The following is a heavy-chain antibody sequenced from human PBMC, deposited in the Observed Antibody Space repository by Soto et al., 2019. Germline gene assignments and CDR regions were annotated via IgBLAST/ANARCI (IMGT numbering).Heavy chain of an antibody. D-gene: IGHD3-10*01. CDR1: GFTFSLYS. J-gene: IGHJ6*02. CDR3: ARAVTWGLDV. Sequence: EVQLVESGGGLVQPGGSLRLSFAASGFTFSLYSMSWVRKAPGKGLEWVSYISRSSTGIHYADSVKGRFTISRDDATNSMHLQMNSLRDGDTAVYYCARAVTWGLDVWGQGTTVSISS. V-gene: IGHV3-48*02. CDR2: ISRSSTGI.